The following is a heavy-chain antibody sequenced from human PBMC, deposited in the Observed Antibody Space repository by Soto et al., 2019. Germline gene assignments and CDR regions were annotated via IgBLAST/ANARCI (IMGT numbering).Heavy chain of an antibody. CDR2: IYYSGST. Sequence: TLSLTRTVYGGSISSSSYYWGWIRQPTGKGLEWIGSIYYSGSTYYNPSLKSRVTISVDTSKNQFSLKLSSVTAEDTAVYYCLGMVYTVTTEELRTKNFDYWGQGTLVTVSS. D-gene: IGHD2-8*01. V-gene: IGHV4-39*01. J-gene: IGHJ4*02. CDR3: LGMVYTVTTEELRTKNFDY. CDR1: GGSISSSSYY.